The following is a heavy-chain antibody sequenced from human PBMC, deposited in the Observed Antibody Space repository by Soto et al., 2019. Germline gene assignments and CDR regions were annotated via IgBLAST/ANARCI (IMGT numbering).Heavy chain of an antibody. D-gene: IGHD1-26*01. CDR3: ARDPRYTGSMRFKTEYSGMDV. CDR2: ISSSSSYI. V-gene: IGHV3-21*06. Sequence: GGSLRLSCEASGFTFRSHNMIWVRQAPGKGLEWVSFISSSSSYIYYGDSVRGRFTISRDNAKSSLYLQMNSLRVEDTAVYYCARDPRYTGSMRFKTEYSGMDVWGLGSTVTVSS. J-gene: IGHJ6*02. CDR1: GFTFRSHN.